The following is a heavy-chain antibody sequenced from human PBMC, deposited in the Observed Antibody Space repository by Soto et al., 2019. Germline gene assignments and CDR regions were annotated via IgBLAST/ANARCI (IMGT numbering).Heavy chain of an antibody. Sequence: SETLSLPWTVSGGSISSSSYYWGWIRQPPGKGLEWIGSIYYSGSTYYNPSLKSRVTISVDTSKNQFSLKLSSVTAADTAVYYCARHRQLTFGGVTYNWFDPWGQGTLVTVSS. D-gene: IGHD3-16*01. J-gene: IGHJ5*02. V-gene: IGHV4-39*01. CDR1: GGSISSSSYY. CDR3: ARHRQLTFGGVTYNWFDP. CDR2: IYYSGST.